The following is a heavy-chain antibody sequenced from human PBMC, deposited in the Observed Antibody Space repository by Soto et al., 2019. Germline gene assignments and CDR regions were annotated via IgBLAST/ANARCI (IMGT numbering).Heavy chain of an antibody. J-gene: IGHJ6*02. D-gene: IGHD5-18*01. CDR2: ITPFNGNT. Sequence: QVQLVQSGAEVRKPGASVKVSCKASGYSFITYDINWVRQAPGQALEWMGWITPFNGNTNYAQKFQDRVTITRDRSMSTAYMELSSLRSEDTAMYYCARGGYSYGPSGYYGMDVWGQGTTVTVSS. CDR1: GYSFITYD. CDR3: ARGGYSYGPSGYYGMDV. V-gene: IGHV1-45*02.